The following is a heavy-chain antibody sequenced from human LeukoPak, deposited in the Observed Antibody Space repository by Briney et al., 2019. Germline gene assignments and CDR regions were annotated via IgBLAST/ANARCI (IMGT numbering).Heavy chain of an antibody. V-gene: IGHV4-34*01. J-gene: IGHJ4*02. CDR2: INHSGTT. Sequence: NPSETLSLTCAVHGGSFSGYYWTWIRQPPGKGLEWIGEINHSGTTNYNPSLKSRVTISVDTSKNQFSLKLTSVTAADTAVYYCARGDSSGHPAFDYWGQGTLVTVSS. CDR3: ARGDSSGHPAFDY. D-gene: IGHD3-22*01. CDR1: GGSFSGYY.